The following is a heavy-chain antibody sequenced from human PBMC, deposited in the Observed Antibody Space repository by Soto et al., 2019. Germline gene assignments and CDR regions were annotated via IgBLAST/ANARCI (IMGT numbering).Heavy chain of an antibody. Sequence: QVQLVQSGAELKKPGSSVKVSCKVSGVTLSSYAISWVRQAPGQGLEWMGGSIPIFGTANHAHNFQGRVTFTADESTSTVYMELSGLRSEDTATYYCARDRRTMLEAGATFGYWGQGTLVTVSS. J-gene: IGHJ4*02. CDR1: GVTLSSYA. D-gene: IGHD2-8*01. V-gene: IGHV1-69*01. CDR3: ARDRRTMLEAGATFGY. CDR2: SIPIFGTA.